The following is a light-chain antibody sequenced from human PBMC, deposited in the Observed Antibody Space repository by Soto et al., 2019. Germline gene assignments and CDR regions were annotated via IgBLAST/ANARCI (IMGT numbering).Light chain of an antibody. Sequence: EVVLTQSPDTLSLPPGERATLSCRASQSVSRYLAWYQQKPGQAPRLLMYRASTRAIGIPDRFSGSGSGTDFTLTISRLEPEDFAVYYCHQYGSSPRTFGQGTKVDIK. CDR2: RAS. CDR1: QSVSRY. J-gene: IGKJ1*01. CDR3: HQYGSSPRT. V-gene: IGKV3-20*01.